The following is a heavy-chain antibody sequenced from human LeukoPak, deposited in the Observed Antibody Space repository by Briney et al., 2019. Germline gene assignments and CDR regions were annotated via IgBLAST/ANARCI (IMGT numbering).Heavy chain of an antibody. CDR3: ARSRSGYSYDHAAFEI. V-gene: IGHV4-59*01. J-gene: IGHJ3*02. CDR1: GGSISTYY. D-gene: IGHD5-18*01. CDR2: IDYRGST. Sequence: SETLSLTCTVSGGSISTYYWSWIRQPPGKGLEWIAYIDYRGSTTYNPSLRSRVTITVDTSRNQFSLKLSSVTAADTAVYYCARSRSGYSYDHAAFEIWGQGTMVTVSS.